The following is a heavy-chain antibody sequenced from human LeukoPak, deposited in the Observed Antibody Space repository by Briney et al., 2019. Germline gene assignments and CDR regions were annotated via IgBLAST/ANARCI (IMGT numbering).Heavy chain of an antibody. J-gene: IGHJ5*02. D-gene: IGHD3-10*01. Sequence: ASVKVSCKASGYTFTSYAMNWVRQAPGQGLEWMGWINTNTGSPTYAQGFTGRFVFSLDTSVSTAYLQISSLKAEDTAVYYCARAERSYYYGSGTIDWFDPWGQGTLVTVSS. V-gene: IGHV7-4-1*02. CDR3: ARAERSYYYGSGTIDWFDP. CDR1: GYTFTSYA. CDR2: INTNTGSP.